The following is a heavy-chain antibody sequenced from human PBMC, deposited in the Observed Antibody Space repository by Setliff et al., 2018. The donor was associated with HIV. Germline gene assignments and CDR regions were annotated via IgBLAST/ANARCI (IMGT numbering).Heavy chain of an antibody. Sequence: SETLSLTCAVSGYSISDTNWWGWIRQPPGNGLEWIGYIYYSGNIYYNTSLKSRVTMSVDTSKNQFPLKLRSVTALDTAVYYCARSTSGSQRGAFDVWGQGTRVT. V-gene: IGHV4-28*05. D-gene: IGHD6-25*01. CDR3: ARSTSGSQRGAFDV. J-gene: IGHJ3*01. CDR2: IYYSGNI. CDR1: GYSISDTNW.